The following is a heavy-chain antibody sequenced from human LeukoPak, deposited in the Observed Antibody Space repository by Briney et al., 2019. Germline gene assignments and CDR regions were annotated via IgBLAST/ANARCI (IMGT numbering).Heavy chain of an antibody. CDR1: GFTFSSYE. D-gene: IGHD3-3*01. Sequence: GGSLRLSCAASGFTFSSYEMNWVRQAPGKGLEWVSYISSSGSTIYYADSVKGRFTISRDHAKNSLYLQMHSLRAEDTAVYYCARVPYYDFWSGYQFDYWGQGTLVTVSS. V-gene: IGHV3-48*03. CDR3: ARVPYYDFWSGYQFDY. J-gene: IGHJ4*02. CDR2: ISSSGSTI.